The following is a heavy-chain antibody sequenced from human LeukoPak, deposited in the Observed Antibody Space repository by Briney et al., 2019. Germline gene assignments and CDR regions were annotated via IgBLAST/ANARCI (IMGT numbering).Heavy chain of an antibody. Sequence: SETLSLTCTVSGYSISSGYYWGWIRQPPGKGLEWIGSIYHSGSTYYNPSLKSRVTISVDTSKNQFSLKLSSVTAADTAVYYCARRYSMVRGVIIDYFDYWGQGTLVTASS. CDR3: ARRYSMVRGVIIDYFDY. V-gene: IGHV4-38-2*02. D-gene: IGHD3-10*01. J-gene: IGHJ4*02. CDR2: IYHSGST. CDR1: GYSISSGYY.